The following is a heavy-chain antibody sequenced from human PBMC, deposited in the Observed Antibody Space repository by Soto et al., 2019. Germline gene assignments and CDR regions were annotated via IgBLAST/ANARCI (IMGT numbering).Heavy chain of an antibody. CDR1: GGSISSYY. CDR3: ARHWRSSGYSTFDY. Sequence: PSETLSLTCTVSGGSISSYYWSWIRQPPGKGLEWIGYIYYSGSTNYNPSLKSRVTISVDTSKNQFSLKLSSVTAADTAVYYCARHWRSSGYSTFDYWGQGTLVTVSS. V-gene: IGHV4-59*01. D-gene: IGHD3-22*01. J-gene: IGHJ4*02. CDR2: IYYSGST.